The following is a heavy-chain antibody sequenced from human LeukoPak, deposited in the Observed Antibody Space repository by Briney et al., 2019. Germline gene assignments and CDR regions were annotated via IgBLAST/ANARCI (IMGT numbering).Heavy chain of an antibody. Sequence: GGSQRLSCAASGFTFSSYEMNWVRQAPGKGLEWVSYISSSGSTIYYADSVKGRFTISRDNAKNSLYLQMNSLRAEDTAVYYCARDLITMVRGASTYYYYYGMDVWGQGTTVTVSS. V-gene: IGHV3-48*03. CDR2: ISSSGSTI. J-gene: IGHJ6*02. D-gene: IGHD3-10*01. CDR1: GFTFSSYE. CDR3: ARDLITMVRGASTYYYYYGMDV.